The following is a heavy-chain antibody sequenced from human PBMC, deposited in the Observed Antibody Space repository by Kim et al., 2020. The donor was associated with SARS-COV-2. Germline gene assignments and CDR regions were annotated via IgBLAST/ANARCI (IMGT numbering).Heavy chain of an antibody. V-gene: IGHV5-10-1*01. CDR3: ARHDKDIDAFDI. J-gene: IGHJ3*02. D-gene: IGHD2-15*01. Sequence: NYSPSFQGHVTISADKSISTAYLQWSSLKASDTAMYYCARHDKDIDAFDIWGQGTMVTVSS.